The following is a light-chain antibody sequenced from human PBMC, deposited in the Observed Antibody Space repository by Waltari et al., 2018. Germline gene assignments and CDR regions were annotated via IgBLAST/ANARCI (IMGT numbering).Light chain of an antibody. V-gene: IGLV1-47*01. CDR1: SSNIGNNS. CDR2: RNN. Sequence: QSVLTQPPSASGTPGQRVTISCSGSSSNIGNNSVYWYQQLPGTAPKLLIYRNNQRPSGVPDRFSGSKSGTSASLAISGLRSEDEADYYCAAWDDSLSGRVFGGGTKLTVL. CDR3: AAWDDSLSGRV. J-gene: IGLJ3*02.